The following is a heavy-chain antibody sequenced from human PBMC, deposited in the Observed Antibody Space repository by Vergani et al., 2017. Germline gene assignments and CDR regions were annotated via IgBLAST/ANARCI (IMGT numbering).Heavy chain of an antibody. Sequence: EVQLVESGGGLVQPGRSLRLSCAASGFTFDDYAMHWVRQAPGKGLEWVSGISWNSGSIGYADSVKGRFTISRDNAKNSLYLQMNSLRAEDMAMYFCARGLWDCTHIRCSPPSYWGQGTQVTVSS. J-gene: IGHJ4*02. CDR3: ARGLWDCTHIRCSPPSY. V-gene: IGHV3-9*03. CDR2: ISWNSGSI. D-gene: IGHD2-8*01. CDR1: GFTFDDYA.